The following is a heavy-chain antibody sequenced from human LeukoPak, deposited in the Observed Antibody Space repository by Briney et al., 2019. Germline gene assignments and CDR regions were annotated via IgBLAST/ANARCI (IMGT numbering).Heavy chain of an antibody. Sequence: GGSLRLSFAASGCTFSSYAMSGLRQAPGKGLEGVSAISGSGGSTYYADSVKGRFTISRDNSKNTLYLQMNSLRAEDTAVYYCAKARSNYFIADAFDIWGQGTMVTVSS. CDR1: GCTFSSYA. CDR2: ISGSGGST. J-gene: IGHJ3*02. D-gene: IGHD4-11*01. V-gene: IGHV3-23*01. CDR3: AKARSNYFIADAFDI.